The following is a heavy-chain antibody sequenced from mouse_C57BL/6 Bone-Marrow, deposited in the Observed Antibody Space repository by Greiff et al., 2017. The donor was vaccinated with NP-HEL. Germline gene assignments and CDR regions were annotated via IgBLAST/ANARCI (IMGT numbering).Heavy chain of an antibody. CDR2: INPYNGGT. CDR1: GYTFTDYY. Sequence: VQLKESGPVLVKPGASVKMSCKASGYTFTDYYMNWVKQSHGKRLEWIGVINPYNGGTSYNQKFKGKATLTVDKSSSTAYMELNSLTSEDSAVYYCARKGYPHFDYWGQGTTLTVSS. J-gene: IGHJ2*01. CDR3: ARKGYPHFDY. V-gene: IGHV1-19*01.